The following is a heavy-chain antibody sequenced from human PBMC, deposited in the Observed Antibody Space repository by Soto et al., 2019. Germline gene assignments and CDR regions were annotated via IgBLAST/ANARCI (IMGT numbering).Heavy chain of an antibody. D-gene: IGHD4-17*01. CDR2: VYYSGTT. Sequence: QVQLQESGPGLLKPSETLSLTGSVSGASVNNRTYYWSWIRQPPGKRLEWIGYVYYSGTTNYNPSRKSRVSISVDTSKDQFSLSLSSVTAADTALYSCARTTAVPNTLRSRYYFDYWGQGTLVTVSS. V-gene: IGHV4-61*01. CDR1: GASVNNRTYY. J-gene: IGHJ4*02. CDR3: ARTTAVPNTLRSRYYFDY.